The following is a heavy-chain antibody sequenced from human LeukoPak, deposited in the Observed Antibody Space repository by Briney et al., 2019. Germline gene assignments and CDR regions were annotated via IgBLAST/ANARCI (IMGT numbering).Heavy chain of an antibody. CDR3: ARATQLYCSSTSCTIFDY. CDR1: GGSISSYY. CDR2: IYYSGST. V-gene: IGHV4-59*01. J-gene: IGHJ4*02. D-gene: IGHD2-2*01. Sequence: SETLSLTCTVSGGSISSYYWSWIRQPPGKGLEWIGYIYYSGSTNYNPSLKSRVTISVDTSKNQFSLKLSSVTAADTAVCYCARATQLYCSSTSCTIFDYWGQGTLVTVSS.